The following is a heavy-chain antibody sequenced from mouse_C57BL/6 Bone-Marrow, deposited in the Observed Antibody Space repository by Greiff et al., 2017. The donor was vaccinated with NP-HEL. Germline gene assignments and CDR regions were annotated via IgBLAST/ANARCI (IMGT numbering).Heavy chain of an antibody. CDR1: GYAFSSSW. V-gene: IGHV1-82*01. Sequence: VKLMESGPELVKPGASVKISCKASGYAFSSSWMNWVKQRPGKGLEWIGRIYPGDGDTNYNGKFKGKATLTADKSSSTAYMQLSSLTSEDSAVYFCARREFITTVVATSPYYFDYWGQGTTLTVSS. J-gene: IGHJ2*01. D-gene: IGHD1-1*01. CDR2: IYPGDGDT. CDR3: ARREFITTVVATSPYYFDY.